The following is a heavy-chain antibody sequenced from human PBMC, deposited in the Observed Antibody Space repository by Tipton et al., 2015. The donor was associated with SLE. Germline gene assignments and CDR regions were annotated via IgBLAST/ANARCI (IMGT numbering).Heavy chain of an antibody. CDR3: ARHPRFLSNVVVVVAPAT. J-gene: IGHJ5*02. D-gene: IGHD2-15*01. CDR1: GYSISSGCY. Sequence: LRLSCAVSGYSISSGCYWGWIRQPPGKGLEWIGTFYHSGSTYYNPSLKSRVTISVDTSKSQFSLRLSSVTAADTAVYYCARHPRFLSNVVVVVAPATWGQGTLVTVSS. V-gene: IGHV4-38-2*01. CDR2: FYHSGST.